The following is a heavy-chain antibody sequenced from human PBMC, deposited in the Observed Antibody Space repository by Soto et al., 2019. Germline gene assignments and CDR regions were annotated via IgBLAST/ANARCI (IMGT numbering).Heavy chain of an antibody. CDR2: IYYSGST. J-gene: IGHJ4*02. CDR1: DGSISSYY. Sequence: SETLSLTCTVSDGSISSYYWSWIRQPPGKELEWIGYIYYSGSTNYNPSLKSRVTISVDTSKNQFSLKLSSVTAADTAVYYCERRYGSCFDYSAQRTLVTVSS. CDR3: ERRYGSCFDY. D-gene: IGHD5-18*01. V-gene: IGHV4-59*08.